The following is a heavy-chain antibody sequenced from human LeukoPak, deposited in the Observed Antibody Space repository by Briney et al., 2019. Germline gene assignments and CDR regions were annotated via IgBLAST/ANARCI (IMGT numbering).Heavy chain of an antibody. CDR1: GFTFSSYG. CDR3: AKDGDTAMVQYYYYYMDV. CDR2: IRYDGSNK. J-gene: IGHJ6*03. Sequence: GGSLRLSCAASGFTFSSYGMHWVRQAPGKGLEWVAFIRYDGSNKYYADPVKGRFTISRDNSKNTLYLQMNSLRAEDTAVYYCAKDGDTAMVQYYYYYMDVWGKGTTVTVSS. V-gene: IGHV3-30*02. D-gene: IGHD5-18*01.